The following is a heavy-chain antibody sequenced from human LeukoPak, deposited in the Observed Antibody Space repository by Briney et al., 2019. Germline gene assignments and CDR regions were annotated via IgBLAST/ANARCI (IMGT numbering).Heavy chain of an antibody. J-gene: IGHJ4*02. V-gene: IGHV3-64D*09. CDR3: VKDTCTNGVCYSPFDY. CDR1: GFTFSSYA. Sequence: GGSLILSCSASGFTFSSYAMHWVRQAPGKGLEYVSAISSNGGSTYYADSVKGRFTISRDNSKNTLYLQMSSLRAEDTAVYYCVKDTCTNGVCYSPFDYWGQGTLVTVSS. CDR2: ISSNGGST. D-gene: IGHD2-8*01.